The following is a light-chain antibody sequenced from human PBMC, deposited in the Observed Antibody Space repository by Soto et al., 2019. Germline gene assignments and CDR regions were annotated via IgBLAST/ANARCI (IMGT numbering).Light chain of an antibody. V-gene: IGKV3-20*01. CDR2: GAS. CDR1: QSVSSSY. Sequence: EIVLTQSPGTLSLSPGERATLSCRASQSVSSSYLAWYQQKPGQAPRLLIYGASSRATGIPDRFSGSGSGTAFTLTISRLEPEDVAVYSCQQYGSSPTWTFGQGTTVEI. CDR3: QQYGSSPTWT. J-gene: IGKJ1*01.